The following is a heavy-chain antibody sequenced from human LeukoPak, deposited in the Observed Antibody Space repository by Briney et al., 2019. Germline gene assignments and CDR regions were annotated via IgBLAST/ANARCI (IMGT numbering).Heavy chain of an antibody. D-gene: IGHD6-19*01. Sequence: SVKVSCKASGGTFSSYAISWVRQAPGQGLEWMGGIIPIFGTANYAQKFQGRVTITADESTSTAYMELSSLRSEDTAAYYCARDSSGWPHHNYYFDYWGQGTLVTVSS. CDR2: IIPIFGTA. CDR1: GGTFSSYA. V-gene: IGHV1-69*13. CDR3: ARDSSGWPHHNYYFDY. J-gene: IGHJ4*02.